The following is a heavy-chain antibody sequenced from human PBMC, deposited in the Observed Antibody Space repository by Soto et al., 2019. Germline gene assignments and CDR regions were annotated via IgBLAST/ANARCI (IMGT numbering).Heavy chain of an antibody. J-gene: IGHJ6*02. Sequence: PSETLSLTCTVSGGSISSYYWSWIRQPPGKGLEWIGYIYYSGSTNYNPSLKSRVTISVDTSKNQFSLKLSSVTAADTAVYYCARDGARRQPQAYYYYYYGMDVWGQGTTVTVSS. CDR1: GGSISSYY. CDR2: IYYSGST. V-gene: IGHV4-59*12. D-gene: IGHD3-16*01. CDR3: ARDGARRQPQAYYYYYYGMDV.